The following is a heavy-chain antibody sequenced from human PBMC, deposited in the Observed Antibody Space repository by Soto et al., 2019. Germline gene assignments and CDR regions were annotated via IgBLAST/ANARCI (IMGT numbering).Heavy chain of an antibody. V-gene: IGHV1-18*01. CDR2: ISAYNGNT. Sequence: QVQLVQSGAEVKKPGPQVKVSCRVPGYPFPSYGIGWVGRAPGKGLEWLGWISAYNGNTNYAQKLQGRVTMTTDTSTSTAYMELRSLRSDDTAVYYCARDAHDFWSGYPSYYGMDVWGQGTTVTVSS. J-gene: IGHJ6*02. CDR3: ARDAHDFWSGYPSYYGMDV. D-gene: IGHD3-3*01. CDR1: GYPFPSYG.